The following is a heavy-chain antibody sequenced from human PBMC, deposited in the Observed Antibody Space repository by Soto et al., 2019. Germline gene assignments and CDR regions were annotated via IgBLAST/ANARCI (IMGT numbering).Heavy chain of an antibody. CDR3: ARGQFDDGSGGFDY. J-gene: IGHJ4*02. CDR1: GFSFSSYG. V-gene: IGHV3-33*01. CDR2: IWYDGNNK. D-gene: IGHD3-22*01. Sequence: QVQLVESGGGVVQPGTSLRLSCAASGFSFSSYGMHWVLQAPGKGLGWVAGIWYDGNNKYYAESVKCRCTISRDNHKNTLYLQMNSMTAEDAAVYYCARGQFDDGSGGFDYWGQGTLVTVSS.